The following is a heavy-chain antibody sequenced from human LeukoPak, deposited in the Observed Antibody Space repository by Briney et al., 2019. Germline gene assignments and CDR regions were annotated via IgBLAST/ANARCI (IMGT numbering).Heavy chain of an antibody. CDR3: GYGSGSFFPRYYFDY. V-gene: IGHV3-23*01. J-gene: IGHJ4*02. D-gene: IGHD3-10*01. Sequence: TWGSLRLSCAASGFTFSSYAMSWVRQVPGKGLEWVSAISGSGGSTYYADSVKGRFTISRDNSKNTLHLQLNRLTVEDTAVYYCGYGSGSFFPRYYFDYWGQGALVAVSS. CDR1: GFTFSSYA. CDR2: ISGSGGST.